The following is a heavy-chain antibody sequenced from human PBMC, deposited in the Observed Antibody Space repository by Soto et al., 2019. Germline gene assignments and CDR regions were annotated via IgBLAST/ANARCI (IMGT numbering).Heavy chain of an antibody. D-gene: IGHD3-3*01. Sequence: PGGSLRLSCAASGFTFSSYGMHWVRQAPGKGLEWVAVIWYDGSNKYYADSVKGRFTISRDNSKNTLYLQMNSLRAEDTAVYYCARGGVVFWSGYTRKYYYYYGMDAWGQGTTVTVSS. J-gene: IGHJ6*02. CDR3: ARGGVVFWSGYTRKYYYYYGMDA. V-gene: IGHV3-33*01. CDR1: GFTFSSYG. CDR2: IWYDGSNK.